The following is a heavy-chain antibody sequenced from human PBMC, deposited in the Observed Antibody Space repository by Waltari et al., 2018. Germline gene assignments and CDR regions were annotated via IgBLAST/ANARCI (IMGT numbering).Heavy chain of an antibody. CDR1: GGSISSYY. J-gene: IGHJ3*02. V-gene: IGHV4-59*13. CDR2: IYYSGST. Sequence: QVQLQESGPGLVKPSETLSLTCTVSGGSISSYYWSWIRQPPGKGLEWIGYIYYSGSTTENPSLKSRGTISVDTSKNQFSLRLSSVTAADTAVYYCARAHTVVTRKGGFDIWGQGTMVTVSS. CDR3: ARAHTVVTRKGGFDI. D-gene: IGHD2-15*01.